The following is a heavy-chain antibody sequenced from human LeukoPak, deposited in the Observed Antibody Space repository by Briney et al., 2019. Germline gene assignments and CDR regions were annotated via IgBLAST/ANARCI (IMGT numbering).Heavy chain of an antibody. CDR1: GGSISSNAYY. V-gene: IGHV4-39*01. J-gene: IGHJ4*02. CDR2: IYSSVST. Sequence: SETLSLTCTVSGGSISSNAYYWAWIRQPPGKGLEWIGSIYSSVSTYYNPSLKSRVTISVDTSKNQFSLRLSSVTAADTALYYCAYSGSYGHLDSWGQGTLVTVSS. D-gene: IGHD1-26*01. CDR3: AYSGSYGHLDS.